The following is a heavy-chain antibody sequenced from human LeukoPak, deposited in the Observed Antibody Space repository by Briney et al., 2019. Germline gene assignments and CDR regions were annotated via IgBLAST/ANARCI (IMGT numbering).Heavy chain of an antibody. CDR3: ARAAVAGTREVWFDP. J-gene: IGHJ5*02. Sequence: GASVKVSCKASGYTFTSYGISWVRQAPGQGLEWMGWISAYNGNTNYAQKFQGRVTMTRNTSISTAYMELSSLRSEDTAVYYCARAAVAGTREVWFDPWGQGTLVTVSS. V-gene: IGHV1-18*01. CDR2: ISAYNGNT. CDR1: GYTFTSYG. D-gene: IGHD6-19*01.